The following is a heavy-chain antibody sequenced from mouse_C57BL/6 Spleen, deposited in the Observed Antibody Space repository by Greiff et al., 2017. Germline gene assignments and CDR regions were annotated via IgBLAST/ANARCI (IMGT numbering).Heavy chain of an antibody. CDR2: ILPGSGST. V-gene: IGHV1-9*01. J-gene: IGHJ2*01. D-gene: IGHD1-1*01. CDR3: AGGITTVVATEEYFDY. CDR1: GYTFTGYW. Sequence: QVQLQQSGAELMKPGASVKLSCKATGYTFTGYWIEWVKQRPGHGLEWIGEILPGSGSTNYNEKFKGKATFTADTSSNTAYMQLSSLTTEDSAIYYCAGGITTVVATEEYFDYWGQGTTLTVSS.